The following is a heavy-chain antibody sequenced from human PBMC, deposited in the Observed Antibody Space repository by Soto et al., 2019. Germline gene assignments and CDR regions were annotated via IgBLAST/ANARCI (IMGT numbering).Heavy chain of an antibody. CDR3: ARVITGTTTFYYYYYYMDV. D-gene: IGHD1-7*01. CDR1: GYTFTDYY. J-gene: IGHJ6*03. Sequence: ASVKVSCKASGYTFTDYYIHWVRQAPGQGLEWMGWINPNSGGTIYAQKSQGWVTMTRDTSISTAYMEVSRLRSDDTAVYYCARVITGTTTFYYYYYYMDVWGKGTTVTVSS. CDR2: INPNSGGT. V-gene: IGHV1-2*04.